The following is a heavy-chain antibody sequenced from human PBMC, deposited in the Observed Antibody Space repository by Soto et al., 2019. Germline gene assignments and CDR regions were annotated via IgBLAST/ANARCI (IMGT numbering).Heavy chain of an antibody. V-gene: IGHV4-30-4*01. CDR2: IFHSGST. CDR1: GGSISGGIYY. J-gene: IGHJ2*01. Sequence: QVQLQESGPGLVKPSETLSLTCTVSGGSISGGIYYWSWVRQSPGKGLEWIGYIFHSGSTFYNPSLGSRVTISVDTSKNLFSLRLSSVTAADTAVYYCAREIIPLTTDWYFDLWGRGTLVTVSS. CDR3: AREIIPLTTDWYFDL. D-gene: IGHD4-17*01.